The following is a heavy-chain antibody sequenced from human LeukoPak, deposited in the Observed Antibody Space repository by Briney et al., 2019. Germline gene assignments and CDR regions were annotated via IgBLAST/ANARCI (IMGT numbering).Heavy chain of an antibody. CDR2: IKRKADGGTT. CDR3: TTDNNYGDYGLDY. J-gene: IGHJ4*02. V-gene: IGHV3-15*05. D-gene: IGHD4-17*01. CDR1: GFTFSSYG. Sequence: GGSLRLSCAASGFTFSSYGMSWVRQAPGKGLEWVGRIKRKADGGTTGYAAPVKGRFSISRDDSKNTLFLQMSSLKTEDTAVYYCTTDNNYGDYGLDYWGQGTLVTVSS.